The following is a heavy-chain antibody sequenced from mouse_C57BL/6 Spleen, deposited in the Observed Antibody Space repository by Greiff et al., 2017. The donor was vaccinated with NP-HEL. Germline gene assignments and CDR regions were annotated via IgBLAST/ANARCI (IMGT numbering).Heavy chain of an antibody. V-gene: IGHV5-6*01. J-gene: IGHJ2*01. CDR1: GFTFSSYG. Sequence: EVKLMESGGDLVKPGGSLKLSCAASGFTFSSYGMSWVRQTPDKRLEWVATISSGGSYTYYPDSVKGRFTISRDNAKNTLYLQMSSLKSEDTAMYYCARQYDMRYFDYWGQGTTLTVSS. CDR3: ARQYDMRYFDY. CDR2: ISSGGSYT. D-gene: IGHD2-3*01.